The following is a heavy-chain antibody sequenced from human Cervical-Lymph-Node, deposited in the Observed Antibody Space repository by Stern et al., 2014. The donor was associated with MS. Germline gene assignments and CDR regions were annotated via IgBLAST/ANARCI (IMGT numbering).Heavy chain of an antibody. V-gene: IGHV3-48*02. D-gene: IGHD3-22*01. CDR1: GFTFSSYS. Sequence: EMQLVESGGGLVQPGGSLRLSCAASGFTFSSYSMNWVRQAPGKGLEWVSYISSSSSTIYYADSVKGRFTISRDNAKNSLYLQMNSLRDEDTAVYYCARVADYYDSPVDAFDIWGQGTMVTVSS. CDR3: ARVADYYDSPVDAFDI. J-gene: IGHJ3*02. CDR2: ISSSSSTI.